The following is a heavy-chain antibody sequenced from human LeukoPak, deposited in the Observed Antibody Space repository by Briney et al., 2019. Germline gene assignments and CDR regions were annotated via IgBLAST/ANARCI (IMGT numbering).Heavy chain of an antibody. V-gene: IGHV3-23*01. CDR3: AKELYYDFWSGYSTYNDY. J-gene: IGHJ4*02. Sequence: GGSLRLSCAASGFTFSSYAMTWVRQAPGKGLEWVSAISGSGDSAYYADSVKGRFTISRDNSKNTLYLQMDGLGAENTAVYYCAKELYYDFWSGYSTYNDYWGQGTLVTVSS. D-gene: IGHD3-3*01. CDR1: GFTFSSYA. CDR2: ISGSGDSA.